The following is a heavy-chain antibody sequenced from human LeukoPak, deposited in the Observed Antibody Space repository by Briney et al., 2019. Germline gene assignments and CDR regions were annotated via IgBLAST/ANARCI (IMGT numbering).Heavy chain of an antibody. CDR3: ARHVPGAPGILRWFDP. D-gene: IGHD6-13*01. CDR2: IYYSGST. Sequence: ASETLSLTCTVSGGSISSSSYYWGWIRQPPGKGLEWIGSIYYSGSTYYNPSLKSRVTISVDTSKNQFSLKLSSVTAADTAVYYCARHVPGAPGILRWFDPWGQGTLVTVSS. J-gene: IGHJ5*02. V-gene: IGHV4-39*01. CDR1: GGSISSSSYY.